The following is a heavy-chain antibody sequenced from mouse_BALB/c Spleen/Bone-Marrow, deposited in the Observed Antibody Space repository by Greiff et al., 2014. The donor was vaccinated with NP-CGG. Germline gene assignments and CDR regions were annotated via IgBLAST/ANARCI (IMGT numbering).Heavy chain of an antibody. CDR1: GYTFTDYN. CDR3: ARSEGYDSDRFAY. CDR2: IYPYNGGT. V-gene: IGHV1S29*02. D-gene: IGHD2-4*01. J-gene: IGHJ3*01. Sequence: SGPELVKPGASVKISCKASGYTFTDYNMHWVKQSHGKSLEWIGYIYPYNGGTGYNQKFKSKATLTVDNSSSTAYMELRSLTSEDSAVYYGARSEGYDSDRFAYWGQGTLVTVSA.